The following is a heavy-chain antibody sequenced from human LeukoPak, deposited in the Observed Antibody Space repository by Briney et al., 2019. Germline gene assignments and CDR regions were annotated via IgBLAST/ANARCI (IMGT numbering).Heavy chain of an antibody. V-gene: IGHV1-69*13. CDR1: GGTFSSYA. CDR3: ARVLRIFGVVIIPDAFDI. J-gene: IGHJ3*02. Sequence: GASVKVSCKASGGTFSSYAISWVRQAPGQGLEWMGGIIPIFGTANYAQKFQGRVTITADESTSTAYMELRSLRSDDTAVYYCARVLRIFGVVIIPDAFDIWGQGTMVTVSS. D-gene: IGHD3-3*01. CDR2: IIPIFGTA.